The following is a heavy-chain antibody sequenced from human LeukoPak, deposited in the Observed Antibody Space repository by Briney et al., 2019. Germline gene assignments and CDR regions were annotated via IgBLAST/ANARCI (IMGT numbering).Heavy chain of an antibody. V-gene: IGHV4-34*01. D-gene: IGHD3-10*01. Sequence: SETLSLTCAVYGGSFSGYYWSWIRQPPGKGLEWIGEINHSGSTNYNPSLKSRVTISVDTSKNQFSLKLSSVTAADTAVYYCARHITVVRGIDWFDPWGQGTLVTVSS. CDR2: INHSGST. CDR3: ARHITVVRGIDWFDP. J-gene: IGHJ5*02. CDR1: GGSFSGYY.